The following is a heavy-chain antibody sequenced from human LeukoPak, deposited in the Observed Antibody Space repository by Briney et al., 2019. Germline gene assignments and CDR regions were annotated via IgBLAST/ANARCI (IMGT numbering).Heavy chain of an antibody. CDR2: INPSSGST. V-gene: IGHV1-46*02. CDR1: GYTFNSYY. D-gene: IGHD3-3*01. CDR3: ATRITIFGVVMGFDAFDI. Sequence: SVTVSCKASGYTFNSYYMHWVRQAPGQGLEWMGIINPSSGSTIYAQKFQGRVTMTEDTSTDTAYMELSSLRSEDTAVYYCATRITIFGVVMGFDAFDIWGQGTMVTVSS. J-gene: IGHJ3*02.